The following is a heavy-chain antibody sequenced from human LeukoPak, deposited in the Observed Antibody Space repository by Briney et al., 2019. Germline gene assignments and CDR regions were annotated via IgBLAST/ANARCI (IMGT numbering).Heavy chain of an antibody. D-gene: IGHD3-22*01. CDR3: ARGEVYYYDNSGYRKPLDY. CDR1: GYTFTSYD. J-gene: IGHJ4*02. CDR2: MNPNSGNT. Sequence: ASVKVSCKASGYTFTSYDINWVRQATGQGLEWMGWMNPNSGNTGYAQKFQGRVTITRNTSISTAYMELSSLRSDDTAVYYCARGEVYYYDNSGYRKPLDYWGQGTLVTVSS. V-gene: IGHV1-8*03.